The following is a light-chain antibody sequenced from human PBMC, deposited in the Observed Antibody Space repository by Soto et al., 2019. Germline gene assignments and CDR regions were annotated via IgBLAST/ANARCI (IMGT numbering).Light chain of an antibody. Sequence: EIVLTQSPGTLSLSPGERATPSCRASQSVSSNYFAWYQQKPGQAPRLLIYGVSSRATGIPDRFSGSGSGTDFTLTISRLEPDDFATYYCQHYNSYSEAFGQGTKVDNK. CDR1: QSVSSNY. CDR3: QHYNSYSEA. CDR2: GVS. V-gene: IGKV3-20*01. J-gene: IGKJ1*01.